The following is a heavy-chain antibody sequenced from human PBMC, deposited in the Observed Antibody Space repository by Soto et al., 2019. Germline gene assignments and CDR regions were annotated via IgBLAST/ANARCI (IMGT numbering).Heavy chain of an antibody. CDR2: IYHSGST. CDR3: ARAARRRKEKPGSYLFDY. D-gene: IGHD3-10*01. J-gene: IGHJ4*02. CDR1: GGSISSGGYS. V-gene: IGHV4-30-2*01. Sequence: SETLSLTCAVSGGSISSGGYSWSWIRQPPGKGLEWIGYIYHSGSTYYNPSLKSRVTISVDRSKNQFSLKLSPVTAADTAVYYCARAARRRKEKPGSYLFDYWGQGTLVTVSS.